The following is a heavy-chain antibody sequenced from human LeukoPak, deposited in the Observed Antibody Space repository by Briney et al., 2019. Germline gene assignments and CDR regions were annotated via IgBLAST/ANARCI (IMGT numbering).Heavy chain of an antibody. CDR1: GFSFSDYY. D-gene: IGHD5-24*01. V-gene: IGHV3-11*04. J-gene: IGHJ4*02. CDR3: ARRRDGYNQLDY. Sequence: GGSLRLSCAASGFSFSDYYMTWFRQAPGKGLEWVSYISSSGGTIYYADSVKGRCTISRDNAKNSLYLQMNSLRAEDTAVYYCARRRDGYNQLDYWGQGTLVTVSS. CDR2: ISSSGGTI.